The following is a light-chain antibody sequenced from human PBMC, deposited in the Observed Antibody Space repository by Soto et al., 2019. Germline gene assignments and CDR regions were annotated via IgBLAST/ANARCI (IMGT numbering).Light chain of an antibody. CDR1: QSVRSY. CDR3: QQRSAWPRT. Sequence: EIVLTQSPGTLSLSPGERATLSCRASQSVRSYLAWYQQKPGQAPRLLIYDASNRATGVPARFSGSGSGTDFTLTISSLDPEDFAVYYCQQRSAWPRTFGQGTKVDI. CDR2: DAS. J-gene: IGKJ1*01. V-gene: IGKV3-11*01.